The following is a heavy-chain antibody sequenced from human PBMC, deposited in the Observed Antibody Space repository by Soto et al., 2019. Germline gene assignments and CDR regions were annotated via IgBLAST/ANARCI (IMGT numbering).Heavy chain of an antibody. D-gene: IGHD2-2*01. CDR1: GYTFTGYY. CDR2: INPNSGGT. CDR3: AREGCSSTSCYHYFDY. J-gene: IGHJ4*02. Sequence: QVQLVQSGAEVKKPGASVKVSCKASGYTFTGYYMHWVRQAPGQGLEWMGWINPNSGGTNYAQKFQGRVIMTRDTSISTAYMELSRLRSDDTAVYYCAREGCSSTSCYHYFDYWGQGTLVTVSS. V-gene: IGHV1-2*02.